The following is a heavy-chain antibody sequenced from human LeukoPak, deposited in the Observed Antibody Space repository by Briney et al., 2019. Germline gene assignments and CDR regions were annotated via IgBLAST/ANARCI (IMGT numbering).Heavy chain of an antibody. CDR3: ARDYYDSSGSCFDY. Sequence: ASVKVSCKASGYTFTGYYMHWVRQAPGQGLEWMGWINPNSGGTNYAQKFQGRVTMTRDTSISTAYMELSRLRSDDTAVYYCARDYYDSSGSCFDYWGQGTLVTVSS. D-gene: IGHD3-22*01. CDR1: GYTFTGYY. V-gene: IGHV1-2*02. CDR2: INPNSGGT. J-gene: IGHJ4*02.